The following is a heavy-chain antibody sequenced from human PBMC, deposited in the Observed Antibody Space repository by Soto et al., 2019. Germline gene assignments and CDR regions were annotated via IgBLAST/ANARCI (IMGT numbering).Heavy chain of an antibody. CDR3: ASFPDDSSGYYLDY. Sequence: GGSLRLSCAASGFTFSSYAMHWVRQAPGKGLEWVAVISYDGSNKYYADSVKGRFTISRDNSKNTLYLQMNSLRAEDTAVYYCASFPDDSSGYYLDYWGQGTLVTVSS. D-gene: IGHD3-22*01. CDR2: ISYDGSNK. J-gene: IGHJ4*02. CDR1: GFTFSSYA. V-gene: IGHV3-30-3*01.